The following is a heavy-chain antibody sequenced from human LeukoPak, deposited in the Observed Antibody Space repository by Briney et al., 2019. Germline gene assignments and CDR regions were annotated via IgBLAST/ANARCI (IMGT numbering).Heavy chain of an antibody. Sequence: SLRLSCAASGFTFDDYAMHWVRHAPGKGLEWVSGISWNSGSIGYADSVKGRFTISRDNAKNSLYLQMNSLRAEDMALYYCAKDLSRRVTVTRAFDYWGQGTLVTVSS. CDR1: GFTFDDYA. V-gene: IGHV3-9*03. CDR2: ISWNSGSI. CDR3: AKDLSRRVTVTRAFDY. D-gene: IGHD4-17*01. J-gene: IGHJ4*02.